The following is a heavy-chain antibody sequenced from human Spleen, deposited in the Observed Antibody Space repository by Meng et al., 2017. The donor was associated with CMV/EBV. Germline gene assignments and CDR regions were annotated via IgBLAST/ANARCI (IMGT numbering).Heavy chain of an antibody. CDR1: GFTFSGSA. Sequence: GGSLRLSCATSGFTFSGSAMHWVRQASGKGLEWVGRIRSKSNSYATAYAASVKGRFTISRDNSKNTLYLQMNSLRAEDTAVYYCARDRVGTGYYYGMDVWGQGTTVTVSS. CDR3: ARDRVGTGYYYGMDV. CDR2: IRSKSNSYAT. D-gene: IGHD1-1*01. V-gene: IGHV3-73*01. J-gene: IGHJ6*02.